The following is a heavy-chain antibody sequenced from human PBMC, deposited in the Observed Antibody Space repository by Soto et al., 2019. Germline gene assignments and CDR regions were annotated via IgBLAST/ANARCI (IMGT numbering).Heavy chain of an antibody. CDR1: GGTFSRDA. CDR2: IIPMFGTA. V-gene: IGHV1-69*01. CDR3: ARGVVVVAASQLGWFDP. Sequence: QVQLVQSGAEVKNPGSSVKVSCKASGGTFSRDAISWVRQAPGQGLEWMGGIIPMFGTAKYVQKFQGRLTITADESTTTAYMELRSLRSDDTAVYYCARGVVVVAASQLGWFDPWGQGTLVTVSS. D-gene: IGHD2-15*01. J-gene: IGHJ5*02.